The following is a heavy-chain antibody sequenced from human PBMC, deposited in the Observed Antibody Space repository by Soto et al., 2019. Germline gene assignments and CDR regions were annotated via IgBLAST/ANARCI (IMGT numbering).Heavy chain of an antibody. CDR2: IWYDGSNK. CDR3: VREVVAAHYYYYGMDV. J-gene: IGHJ6*02. D-gene: IGHD2-15*01. Sequence: GGSLRLSCAASGFTFSSYGMHWVRQAPGKGLEWVAVIWYDGSNKYYADSVKGRFTISRDNSKNTLYLQMNSLRAEDTAVYYCVREVVAAHYYYYGMDVWGQGTTVTVSS. CDR1: GFTFSSYG. V-gene: IGHV3-33*01.